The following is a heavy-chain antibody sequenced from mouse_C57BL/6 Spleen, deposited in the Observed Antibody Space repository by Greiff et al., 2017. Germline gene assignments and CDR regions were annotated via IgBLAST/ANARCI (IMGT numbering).Heavy chain of an antibody. D-gene: IGHD1-1*01. CDR2: IYPGNSDT. CDR1: CYTFSSHW. Sequence: VQLQQSGTVLARPGASVKMSFKTSCYTFSSHWMPLVKQRPGQGLEWIGAIYPGNSDTSYNQKFKGKAKLTAVTSASTAYMELSSLTNEDSAVYYCTGITTRVVGGYFDVWGTGTTVTVSS. V-gene: IGHV1-5*01. J-gene: IGHJ1*03. CDR3: TGITTRVVGGYFDV.